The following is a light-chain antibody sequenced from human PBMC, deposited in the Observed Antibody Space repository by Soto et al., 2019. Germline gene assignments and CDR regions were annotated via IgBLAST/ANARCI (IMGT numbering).Light chain of an antibody. CDR3: QQADSFPLT. V-gene: IGKV1-12*01. CDR2: AAS. CDR1: QGISSR. J-gene: IGKJ4*01. Sequence: DIQMTQSPSSVSASLGDRVTITCRASQGISSRVAWYQQKPGKAPNLLIYAASRLQSGVPSRFSGTGSGTDFTLTISSLQPEDFAIYYCQQADSFPLTFGGGTKVEVK.